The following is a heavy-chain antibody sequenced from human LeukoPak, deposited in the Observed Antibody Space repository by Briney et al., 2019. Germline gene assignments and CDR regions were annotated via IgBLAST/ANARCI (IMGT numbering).Heavy chain of an antibody. Sequence: SETLSLTCTVSGGSISSSSYYWGWIRQPPGKGLEWIGSIYYTGGTHYSPSLKSRVTMSVDTSKNQFSLKLSSVTAADTAVYYCARLRWEQWLALYYFDYWGQGTLVTVSS. V-gene: IGHV4-39*01. J-gene: IGHJ4*02. CDR2: IYYTGGT. D-gene: IGHD6-19*01. CDR1: GGSISSSSYY. CDR3: ARLRWEQWLALYYFDY.